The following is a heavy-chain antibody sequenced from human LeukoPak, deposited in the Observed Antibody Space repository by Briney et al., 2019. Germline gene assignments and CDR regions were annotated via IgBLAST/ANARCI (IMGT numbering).Heavy chain of an antibody. CDR2: INHSGST. Sequence: PSETLSLTCAVYGGSFSGYYWSWIRQPPGKGLEWIGEINHSGSTNYNPSLKSRVTISVDTSKNQFSLKLSSVTAADTAVYYCARGGEVTMIVVGRRKPLDYWGQGTLVTVSS. J-gene: IGHJ4*02. CDR1: GGSFSGYY. D-gene: IGHD3-22*01. V-gene: IGHV4-34*01. CDR3: ARGGEVTMIVVGRRKPLDY.